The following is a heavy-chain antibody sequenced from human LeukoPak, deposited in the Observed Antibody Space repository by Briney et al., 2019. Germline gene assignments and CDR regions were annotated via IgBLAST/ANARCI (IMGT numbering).Heavy chain of an antibody. D-gene: IGHD3-22*01. J-gene: IGHJ4*02. CDR2: ISAYNGST. CDR1: GYTFTSYG. CDR3: ARAHPVYYYDSSGYYFGYFDY. Sequence: AASVKVSCKASGYTFTSYGISWVRQAPGQGLEWMGWISAYNGSTNYAQKLQGRVTMTTDTSTSTAYMELRSLRSDDTAVYYCARAHPVYYYDSSGYYFGYFDYWGQGTLVTVSS. V-gene: IGHV1-18*01.